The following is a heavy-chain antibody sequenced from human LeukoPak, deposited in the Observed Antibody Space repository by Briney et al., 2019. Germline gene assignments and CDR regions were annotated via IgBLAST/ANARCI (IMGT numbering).Heavy chain of an antibody. CDR2: IRSKAYGGTT. CDR1: GFTFGDYA. CDR3: TRGGLEDGDYIFDY. Sequence: GGSLRLSCTTSGFTFGDYALTWVRQAPGRGLEWVGFIRSKAYGGTTEYAASVKGRLTISRDDSKSIAYLQMISLKSEDAAVYYCTRGGLEDGDYIFDYWGQGTRVTVSS. V-gene: IGHV3-49*04. D-gene: IGHD4-17*01. J-gene: IGHJ4*02.